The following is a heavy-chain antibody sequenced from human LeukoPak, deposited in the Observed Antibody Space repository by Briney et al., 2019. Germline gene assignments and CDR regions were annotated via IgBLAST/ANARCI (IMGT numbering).Heavy chain of an antibody. Sequence: SETLSLTCAVYGGSFSGYYWSWIRQPPGKGLEWIGEINHSGSTNYNLSLKSRVTISVDTSKNQFSLKLSSVTAADTAVYYCARRTLAAAGRALDYWGQGTLVTVSS. CDR2: INHSGST. CDR3: ARRTLAAAGRALDY. D-gene: IGHD6-13*01. J-gene: IGHJ4*02. CDR1: GGSFSGYY. V-gene: IGHV4-34*01.